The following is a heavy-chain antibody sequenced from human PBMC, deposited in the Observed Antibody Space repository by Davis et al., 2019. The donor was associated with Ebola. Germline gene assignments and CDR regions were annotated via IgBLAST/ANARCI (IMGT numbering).Heavy chain of an antibody. CDR2: INPISGDT. Sequence: ASVKVSCKASGYTFTGYYMHWVRQAPGQGLQWMGGINPISGDTNYAEKFQGRVSMTRDTSTTTAYMELSNLTPDDTAVYYCARDPFYSGSRPYIWFDPWGQGTLVTVSS. CDR3: ARDPFYSGSRPYIWFDP. V-gene: IGHV1-2*02. D-gene: IGHD2/OR15-2a*01. CDR1: GYTFTGYY. J-gene: IGHJ5*02.